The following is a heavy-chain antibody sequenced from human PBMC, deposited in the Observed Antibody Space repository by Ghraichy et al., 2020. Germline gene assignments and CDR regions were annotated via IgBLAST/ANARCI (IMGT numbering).Heavy chain of an antibody. Sequence: SETLSLTCAVYVGYFSGYYWSWIRQPPGKGLEWIGEIHPTGTTNNSPSLKSRLTLLVDTSKNQFSLLLKSVTAADTAVYYCARRRQTWSATEGDAFDIWSQGTMVTVSS. V-gene: IGHV4-34*01. CDR1: VGYFSGYY. CDR3: ARRRQTWSATEGDAFDI. D-gene: IGHD5-18*01. CDR2: IHPTGTT. J-gene: IGHJ3*02.